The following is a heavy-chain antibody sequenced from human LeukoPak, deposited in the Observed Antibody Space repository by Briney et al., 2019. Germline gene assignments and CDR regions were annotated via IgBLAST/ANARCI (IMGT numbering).Heavy chain of an antibody. CDR3: ARVEAFSSWYPQYFQH. CDR1: GGSISSSSYY. J-gene: IGHJ1*01. V-gene: IGHV4-39*02. Sequence: TSETLSLTCTVSGGSISSSSYYWGWIRQFPGKGLEWIASIHYSEGTYYNPSLKSRVSASIDTSKNHFSLNLISVTAADTAVYYCARVEAFSSWYPQYFQHWGQGTLVTVSS. D-gene: IGHD6-13*01. CDR2: IHYSEGT.